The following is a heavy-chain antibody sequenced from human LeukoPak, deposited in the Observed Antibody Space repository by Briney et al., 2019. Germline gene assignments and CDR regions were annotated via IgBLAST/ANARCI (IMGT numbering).Heavy chain of an antibody. D-gene: IGHD1-20*01. CDR2: IYHDGRI. CDR1: GYSITNGYY. V-gene: IGHV4-38-2*02. Sequence: TTSETLSLTCTVSGYSITNGYYWGWIRQPPGKGLAWIGSIYHDGRIDYNPSLKSRVTISRDTSNDQFSLKLSSVTAADTAMYYCARDTSPGITGTYWGQGTLVTVSS. CDR3: ARDTSPGITGTY. J-gene: IGHJ4*02.